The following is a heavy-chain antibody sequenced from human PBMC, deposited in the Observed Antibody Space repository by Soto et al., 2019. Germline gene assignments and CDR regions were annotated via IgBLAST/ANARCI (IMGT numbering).Heavy chain of an antibody. D-gene: IGHD2-2*02. CDR3: AKERGYCISTSCYIGMDV. CDR1: GFTFDDYA. V-gene: IGHV3-9*01. J-gene: IGHJ6*02. CDR2: ISWNSGSI. Sequence: EVQLVESGGGLVQPGRSLRLSCAASGFTFDDYAMHWVRQAPGKGLEWVSGISWNSGSIGYADSVKGRFTISRDNAKNSLYLQMNSLRAEDTALYYCAKERGYCISTSCYIGMDVWGQGTTVTVSS.